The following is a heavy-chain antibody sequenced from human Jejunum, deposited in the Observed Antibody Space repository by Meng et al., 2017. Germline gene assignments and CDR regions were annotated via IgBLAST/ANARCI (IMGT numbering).Heavy chain of an antibody. J-gene: IGHJ4*02. D-gene: IGHD3/OR15-3a*01. CDR3: ARWTGNYKDY. CDR1: GFSFSTSA. CDR2: INSIGVTT. V-gene: IGHV3-64*01. Sequence: GGSLRLSCEASGFSFSTSAMHWVRQAPGKGLEYVSAINSIGVTTYYANSVKGRFTIFRDNSKNTLYLQMDNLRVEDTAVYYCARWTGNYKDYWGQGTRVTGSS.